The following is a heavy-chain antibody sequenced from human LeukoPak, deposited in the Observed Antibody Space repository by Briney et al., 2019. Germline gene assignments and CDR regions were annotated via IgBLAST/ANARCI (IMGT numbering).Heavy chain of an antibody. V-gene: IGHV1-24*01. Sequence: GASVKVSCKVSGYTLTELSMHWVGQAPGKGLEWMGGFDPEDGETIYAQKFQGRVTMTEDTSTDTAYMELSSLRSEDTAVYYCATPRYCSSTSCYHFDYWGQGTLVTVSS. CDR3: ATPRYCSSTSCYHFDY. J-gene: IGHJ4*02. D-gene: IGHD2-2*01. CDR2: FDPEDGET. CDR1: GYTLTELS.